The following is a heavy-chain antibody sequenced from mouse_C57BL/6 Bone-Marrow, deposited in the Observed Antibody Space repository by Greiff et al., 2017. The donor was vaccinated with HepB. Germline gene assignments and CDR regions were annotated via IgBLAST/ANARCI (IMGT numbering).Heavy chain of an antibody. CDR3: ARDGNYDY. CDR2: ISGGGGNT. Sequence: EVQGVESGGGLVKPGGSLKLSCAASGFTFSSYTMSWVRQTPEKRLEWVATISGGGGNTYYPDSVKGRFTISRDNAKNTLYLQMSSLRSEDTALYYCARDGNYDYWGQGTTLTVSS. CDR1: GFTFSSYT. V-gene: IGHV5-9*01. J-gene: IGHJ2*01. D-gene: IGHD2-1*01.